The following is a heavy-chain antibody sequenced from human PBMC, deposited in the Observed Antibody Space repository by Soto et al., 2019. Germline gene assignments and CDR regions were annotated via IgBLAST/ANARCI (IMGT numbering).Heavy chain of an antibody. CDR2: IYHSGST. J-gene: IGHJ5*02. CDR3: ARECVGCSMGVTTGWFDP. CDR1: SGSISSSNW. V-gene: IGHV4-4*02. Sequence: KTSETLSLTCAVSSGSISSSNWWSWVRQPPGKGLEWIGEIYHSGSTNYNPSLKSRVTISVDKSKNQFSLKLSSVTAADTAVYYCARECVGCSMGVTTGWFDPWGQGTLVTVSS. D-gene: IGHD4-4*01.